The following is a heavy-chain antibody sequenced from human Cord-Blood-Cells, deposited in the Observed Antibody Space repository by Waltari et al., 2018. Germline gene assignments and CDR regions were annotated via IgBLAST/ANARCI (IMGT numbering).Heavy chain of an antibody. CDR3: AREGIAAAGTIDY. V-gene: IGHV3-30*04. CDR2: ISYDGSNK. CDR1: GFTFSSYA. J-gene: IGHJ4*02. D-gene: IGHD6-13*01. Sequence: QVQLVESGGGVVQPGRSLRLACAASGFTFSSYAMHGVRQAPGKGLEWVAVISYDGSNKYYADSVKGRFTISRDNSKNTLYLQMNSLRAEDTAVYYCAREGIAAAGTIDYWGQGTLVTVSS.